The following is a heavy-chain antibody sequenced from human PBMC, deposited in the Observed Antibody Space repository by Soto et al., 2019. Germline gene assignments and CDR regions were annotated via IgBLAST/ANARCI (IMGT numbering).Heavy chain of an antibody. CDR2: IIPIFGTA. J-gene: IGHJ6*02. CDR1: GGTFSSYA. CDR3: ARDERGYSDDYYFYGMDV. Sequence: QVQLVQSGAEVKKPGYSVKVSCKASGGTFSSYAISWVRQAPGQGLEWMGGIIPIFGTANYAQKFQGRVTITADESTSTAYMELSSLRSEDTAVYYCARDERGYSDDYYFYGMDVWGQGTTVTVSS. V-gene: IGHV1-69*01. D-gene: IGHD5-18*01.